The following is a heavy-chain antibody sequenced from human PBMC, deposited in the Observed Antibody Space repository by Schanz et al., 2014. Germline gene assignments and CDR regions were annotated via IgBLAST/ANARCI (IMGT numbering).Heavy chain of an antibody. CDR1: GYTFTSYG. V-gene: IGHV1-18*01. Sequence: QVQLVQSGAEVKKPGASVKVSCKASGYTFTSYGISWVRQAPGQGLEWMGWISAYNGNTKYPQKLQGRVTMTTDTSTSTAYMELSSLRSEDTAVYYCARDLPYCDGGKCYSDGFDIWGQGTLVTISS. J-gene: IGHJ3*02. CDR3: ARDLPYCDGGKCYSDGFDI. D-gene: IGHD2-21*01. CDR2: ISAYNGNT.